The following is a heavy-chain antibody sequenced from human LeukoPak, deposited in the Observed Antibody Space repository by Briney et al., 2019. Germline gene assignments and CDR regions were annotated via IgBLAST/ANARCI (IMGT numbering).Heavy chain of an antibody. CDR1: GFSFSDAW. Sequence: GGSLRLSCTASGFSFSDAWMTWVRQAPGKGLEWVGRIKPIATGGTTEYAAPVKGRFTISRDDSKNTVYLQMNSLESEDTAVYYCTTPPDWGQGTLVTVSS. J-gene: IGHJ4*02. V-gene: IGHV3-15*01. CDR3: TTPPD. CDR2: IKPIATGGTT.